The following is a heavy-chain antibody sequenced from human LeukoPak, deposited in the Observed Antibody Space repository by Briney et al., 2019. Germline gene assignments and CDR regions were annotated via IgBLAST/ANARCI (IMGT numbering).Heavy chain of an antibody. J-gene: IGHJ4*02. V-gene: IGHV4-39*01. D-gene: IGHD5-18*01. CDR3: ARLAYSYGSVDY. Sequence: SETLSLTCTVSGGSISSSSYYWVRIRPPPGKGRVWIMSIYYSGSTYSNPSLNSLVTISVDTSKNQFSLMLSAVTAADTAVYYCARLAYSYGSVDYWGQGTLVTVSS. CDR1: GGSISSSSYY. CDR2: IYYSGST.